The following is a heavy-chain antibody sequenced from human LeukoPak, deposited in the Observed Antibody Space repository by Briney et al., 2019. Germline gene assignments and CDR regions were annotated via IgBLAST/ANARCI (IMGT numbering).Heavy chain of an antibody. CDR3: ARGEAYGGRPY. CDR2: IHPSGST. D-gene: IGHD4-23*01. CDR1: GGSFSGHY. V-gene: IGHV4-34*01. Sequence: PSETLSLTCAVYGGSFSGHYWSWTRQPPGKGLEWIGEIHPSGSTSYNPSLKSRVTISVDTSKNQLSLKLSSVTAADTAVYYCARGEAYGGRPYWGQGTLVTVSS. J-gene: IGHJ4*02.